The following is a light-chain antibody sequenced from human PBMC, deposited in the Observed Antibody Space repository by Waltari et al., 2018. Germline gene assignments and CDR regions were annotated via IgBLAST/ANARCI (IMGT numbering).Light chain of an antibody. CDR2: GAS. J-gene: IGKJ1*01. CDR1: QTVSSN. V-gene: IGKV3-15*01. Sequence: EIVMTQSPATLSVSPGERATLSCRASQTVSSNLAWYQQKPGQAPRLRIYGASTRATGIPARFSGSGSGTEFTLTISSLQSEDSAVYYCQQYNNWPPGTFGQGTKVEIK. CDR3: QQYNNWPPGT.